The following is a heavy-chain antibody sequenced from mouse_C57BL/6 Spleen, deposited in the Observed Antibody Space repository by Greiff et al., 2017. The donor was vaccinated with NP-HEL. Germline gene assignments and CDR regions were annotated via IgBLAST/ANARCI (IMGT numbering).Heavy chain of an antibody. D-gene: IGHD4-1*01. CDR3: ARRTPWDVWYFDV. J-gene: IGHJ1*03. V-gene: IGHV5-12*01. CDR2: ISNGGGST. Sequence: EVMLVESGGGLVQPGGSLKLSCAASGFTFSDYYMYWVRQTPEKRLEWVAYISNGGGSTYYPDTVKGRFTISRDNAKNTLYLQMSRLKSEDTAMYYCARRTPWDVWYFDVWGTGTTVTVSS. CDR1: GFTFSDYY.